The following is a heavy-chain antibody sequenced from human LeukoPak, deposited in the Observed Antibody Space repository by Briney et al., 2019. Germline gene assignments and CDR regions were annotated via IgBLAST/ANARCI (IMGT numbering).Heavy chain of an antibody. CDR1: GGSVSSGSYY. V-gene: IGHV4-61*01. Sequence: SETLSLTCTVSGGSVSSGSYYWSWIRQPPGKGLEWIGYIYYSGSTNYNPSLKSRVTISVDTSKNQFSLKLSPVTAADTAVYYCARADILTGYPSVYWGQGTLVTVSS. J-gene: IGHJ4*02. CDR3: ARADILTGYPSVY. D-gene: IGHD3-9*01. CDR2: IYYSGST.